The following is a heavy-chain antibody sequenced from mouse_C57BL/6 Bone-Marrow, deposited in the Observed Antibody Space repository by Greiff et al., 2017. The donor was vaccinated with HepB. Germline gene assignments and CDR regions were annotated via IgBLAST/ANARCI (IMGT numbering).Heavy chain of an antibody. CDR2: IYPRSGNT. CDR1: GYTFTSYG. V-gene: IGHV1-81*01. CDR3: AGRAPYYYGSSSYAMDY. J-gene: IGHJ4*01. Sequence: QVQLQQSGAELARPGASVKLSCKASGYTFTSYGISWVKQRTGQGLEWIGEIYPRSGNTYYNEKFKGKATLTADKSSSTAYMELRSLTSEDSAVYFCAGRAPYYYGSSSYAMDYWGQGTSVTVSS. D-gene: IGHD1-1*01.